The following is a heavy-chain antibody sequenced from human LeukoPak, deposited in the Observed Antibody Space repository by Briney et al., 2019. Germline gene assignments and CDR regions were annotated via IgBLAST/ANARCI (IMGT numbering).Heavy chain of an antibody. V-gene: IGHV3-20*04. J-gene: IGHJ4*02. CDR1: GFTFDDYA. Sequence: PGGSLRLSCAASGFTFDDYAMNWVRQVPGKGLEWVFGINWNRGDTGYAVSVKGRFTISRDNAKNSLYLQMNSLRAEDTALYYCARVMVGATFDYWGRGTLVTVSS. CDR3: ARVMVGATFDY. D-gene: IGHD1-26*01. CDR2: INWNRGDT.